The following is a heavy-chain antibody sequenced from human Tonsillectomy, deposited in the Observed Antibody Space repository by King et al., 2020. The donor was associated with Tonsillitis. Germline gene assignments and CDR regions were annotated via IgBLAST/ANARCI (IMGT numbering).Heavy chain of an antibody. V-gene: IGHV1-46*01. CDR3: ATCPDVDTAMETGALDM. D-gene: IGHD5-18*01. CDR2: INPSGGST. CDR1: GYTFINYY. J-gene: IGHJ3*02. Sequence: VQLVQSGAEVKKPGASVRVSCKASGYTFINYYIHWVRQAPGQGLEWMGIINPSGGSTIYAQKFQGRVTMTRDTSTSTVYMELSSLRSEDTAVYYCATCPDVDTAMETGALDMWGQGTMVTVSS.